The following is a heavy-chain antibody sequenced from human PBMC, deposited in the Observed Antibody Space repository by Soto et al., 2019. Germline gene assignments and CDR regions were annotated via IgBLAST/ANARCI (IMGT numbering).Heavy chain of an antibody. CDR3: ANSAAPYH. V-gene: IGHV3-21*01. Sequence: PSETLSLSCAASGFTFSSYSMNWVRQAPGKGLEWVSSISSSSSYIYYADSVKGRFTISRDNAKNSLYLQMNSLRAEDTAVYYCANSAAPYHWGQGTLVTVSS. CDR2: ISSSSSYI. D-gene: IGHD6-25*01. J-gene: IGHJ4*02. CDR1: GFTFSSYS.